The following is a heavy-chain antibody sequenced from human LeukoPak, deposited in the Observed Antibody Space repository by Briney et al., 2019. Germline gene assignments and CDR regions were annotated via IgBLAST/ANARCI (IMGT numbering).Heavy chain of an antibody. CDR1: RFTFSNYA. CDR3: AKIMFHGGHEIFDS. D-gene: IGHD4-23*01. V-gene: IGHV3-30*02. Sequence: GGSLRLSCAASRFTFSNYAMHWVRQAPGKGLEWVAVIQYDGSSTYYADSVKGRFTISRDNSKNTMYLHLNSLRTEDTAVYYCAKIMFHGGHEIFDSWGQGTLVTVSS. J-gene: IGHJ4*02. CDR2: IQYDGSST.